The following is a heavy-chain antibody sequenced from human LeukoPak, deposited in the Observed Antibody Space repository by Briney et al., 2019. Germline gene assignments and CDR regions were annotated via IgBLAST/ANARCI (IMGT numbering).Heavy chain of an antibody. CDR2: IYHSGST. Sequence: SGTLSLTCAVSGGSISSSNWWSWVRQPPGKGLEWIGEIYHSGSTTDYNPSLKSRLTISVDKSKNQFSLKLSSVTAADTAVYYCARALVPAFSIDYWGQGTLVTVSS. D-gene: IGHD2-2*01. J-gene: IGHJ4*02. V-gene: IGHV4-4*02. CDR3: ARALVPAFSIDY. CDR1: GGSISSSNW.